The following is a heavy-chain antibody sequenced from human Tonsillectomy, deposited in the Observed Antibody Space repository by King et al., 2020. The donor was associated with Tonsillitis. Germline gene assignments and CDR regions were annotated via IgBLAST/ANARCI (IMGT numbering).Heavy chain of an antibody. CDR2: IIPIFGTA. Sequence: VQLVESGAEVKKPGSSVKVSCKASGGTFSSYAINWVRQAPGQGLEWMGGIIPIFGTANYAQKFQGRVTITADESTSTAYMELSSLRSEDTAVYYCAGEVPNDCSGGSCYFSIFDYWGQGTLVIVSS. D-gene: IGHD2-15*01. J-gene: IGHJ4*02. CDR3: AGEVPNDCSGGSCYFSIFDY. V-gene: IGHV1-69*01. CDR1: GGTFSSYA.